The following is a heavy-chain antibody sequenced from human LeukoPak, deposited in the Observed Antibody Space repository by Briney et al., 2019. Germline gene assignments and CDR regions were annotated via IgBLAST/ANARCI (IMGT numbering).Heavy chain of an antibody. CDR1: GFTFSISN. CDR2: ISTSSTTI. CDR3: ARDGYGSRAFDI. J-gene: IGHJ3*02. D-gene: IGHD3-10*01. Sequence: QPGGSLRLSCAASGFTFSISNMNWVRRAPGKGLEWVTYISTSSTTIYYADSVKGRFTISRDNAKNSLYLQMNSLRAEDTAVYYCARDGYGSRAFDIWGQGTMVTVSS. V-gene: IGHV3-48*01.